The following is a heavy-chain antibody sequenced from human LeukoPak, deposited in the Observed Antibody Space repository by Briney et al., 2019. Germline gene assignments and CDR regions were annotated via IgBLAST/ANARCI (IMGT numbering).Heavy chain of an antibody. CDR1: GLAFSSSA. V-gene: IGHV3-48*01. Sequence: GGSLRLSCAASGLAFSSSAMNWFRQTPGKGLEWLSYSSASSSDVYYADSVKGRFTISRDNAKSSLYLQMNSLTAEDTAIYFCARGRDHAFDIWGQGTRVTVSS. CDR2: SSASSSDV. J-gene: IGHJ3*02. CDR3: ARGRDHAFDI.